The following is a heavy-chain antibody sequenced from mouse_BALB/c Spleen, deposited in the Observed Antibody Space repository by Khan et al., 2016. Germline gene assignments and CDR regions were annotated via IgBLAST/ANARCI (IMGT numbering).Heavy chain of an antibody. CDR2: ISYSGST. Sequence: EVKLLESGPSLVKPSQTLSLTCSVTGDSITSGYWNWIRKFPGNKLEYMGYISYSGSTYYNPSLKSRISITRDTSKNQSYLQLNSVTTEDTATYSCARYYGHNYWYFDVWGAGTTVTVSS. J-gene: IGHJ1*01. D-gene: IGHD6-1*01. CDR1: GDSITSGY. CDR3: ARYYGHNYWYFDV. V-gene: IGHV3-8*02.